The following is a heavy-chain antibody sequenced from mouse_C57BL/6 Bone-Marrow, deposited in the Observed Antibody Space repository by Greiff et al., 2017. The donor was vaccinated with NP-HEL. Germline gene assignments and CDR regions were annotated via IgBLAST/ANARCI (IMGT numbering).Heavy chain of an antibody. Sequence: EVQLQQSGPELVKPGASVKISCKASGYTFTDYYMNWVKQSHGQSLEWIGDINPNNGGTSYNQKFKGKATLTVDKSSSTAYMELRSLTSEDSAVYYCARGGVTTGYYYAMDYWGQGTSVTVSS. CDR2: INPNNGGT. D-gene: IGHD2-2*01. J-gene: IGHJ4*01. CDR1: GYTFTDYY. CDR3: ARGGVTTGYYYAMDY. V-gene: IGHV1-26*01.